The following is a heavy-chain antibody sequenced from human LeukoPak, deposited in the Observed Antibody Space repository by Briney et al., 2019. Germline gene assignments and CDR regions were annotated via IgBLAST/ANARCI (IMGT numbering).Heavy chain of an antibody. J-gene: IGHJ6*02. Sequence: SETLSLTCTVSGGSIRSSYYYWGWIRQPPGTGLEWIGSIYDSGSTYYNPSLKSRVTISVDTSKNQFSLKVSSVTAADTAVYYCARDARGSSYMDVWGQGTTVTVSS. D-gene: IGHD3-10*01. CDR1: GGSIRSSYYY. V-gene: IGHV4-39*07. CDR2: IYDSGST. CDR3: ARDARGSSYMDV.